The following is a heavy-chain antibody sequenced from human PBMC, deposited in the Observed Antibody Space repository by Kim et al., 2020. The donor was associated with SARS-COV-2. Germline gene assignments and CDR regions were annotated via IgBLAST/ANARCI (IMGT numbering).Heavy chain of an antibody. V-gene: IGHV4-59*08. Sequence: SETLSLTCTVSGGSINSYYWSWIRQPPGKGLAWIGYIDYSGITKYNPSLKSRVTISVDTSKHPFSLKLTSVTAADTAVYYCARHHSGYDYSDWFDPWGQGTLVTVSS. D-gene: IGHD5-12*01. CDR1: GGSINSYY. CDR2: IDYSGIT. CDR3: ARHHSGYDYSDWFDP. J-gene: IGHJ5*02.